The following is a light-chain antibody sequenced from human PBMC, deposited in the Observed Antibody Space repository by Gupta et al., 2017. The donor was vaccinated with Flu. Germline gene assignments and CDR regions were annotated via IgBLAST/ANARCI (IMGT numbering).Light chain of an antibody. J-gene: IGLJ3*02. CDR2: ANN. CDR1: SSSIGAGYD. CDR3: QSFDISLTAWV. V-gene: IGLV1-40*01. Sequence: QSVLTQPPSVSGAPGQRVSISCTGRSSSIGAGYDVHWYQQFPGTPPKLLIYANNNRPSGVPDRFPASKSGTSASLAIAGLQAEDEALYYCQSFDISLTAWVFGGGTRLTVL.